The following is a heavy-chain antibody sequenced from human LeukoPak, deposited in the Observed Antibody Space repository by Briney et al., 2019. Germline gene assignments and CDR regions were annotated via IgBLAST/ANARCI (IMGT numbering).Heavy chain of an antibody. J-gene: IGHJ4*02. Sequence: SETLSLTCTVSGGSISSYYWSWIRQPPGKGLEWLGYIYYSGSTNYNPSLKSRVTISVDTSKNQFSLKLSSVTAADTAVYYCARGLVYYYDSSGTFDYWGQGTLVTVSS. CDR3: ARGLVYYYDSSGTFDY. V-gene: IGHV4-59*01. D-gene: IGHD3-22*01. CDR1: GGSISSYY. CDR2: IYYSGST.